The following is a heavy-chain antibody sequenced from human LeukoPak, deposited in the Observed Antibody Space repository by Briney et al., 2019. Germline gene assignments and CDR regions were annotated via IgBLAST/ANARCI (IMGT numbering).Heavy chain of an antibody. D-gene: IGHD3-22*01. J-gene: IGHJ4*02. CDR3: ARDADVGYYDSSGQGPFDY. CDR1: GYTFTGYY. Sequence: GASVTVSCTASGYTFTGYYMHWVRQAPGQGLEWMGWINPNSGGTNYAQKFQGRVTMTRDTSISTAYMELSRLRSDDTAVYYCARDADVGYYDSSGQGPFDYWGQGTLVTVSS. CDR2: INPNSGGT. V-gene: IGHV1-2*02.